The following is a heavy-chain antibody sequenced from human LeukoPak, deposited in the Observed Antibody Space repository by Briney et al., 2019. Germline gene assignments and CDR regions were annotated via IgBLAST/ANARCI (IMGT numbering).Heavy chain of an antibody. D-gene: IGHD3-3*01. CDR2: ISGSGGST. V-gene: IGHV3-23*01. CDR1: GFTFSSYA. CDR3: AKGDYDFWSGYNYFDY. Sequence: GGSLRLSRAASGFTFSSYAMSWVRQAPGKGLEWVSAISGSGGSTYYADSVKGRFTISRDNSKNTLYLQMNSLRAEDTAVYYCAKGDYDFWSGYNYFDYWGQGTLVTVSS. J-gene: IGHJ4*02.